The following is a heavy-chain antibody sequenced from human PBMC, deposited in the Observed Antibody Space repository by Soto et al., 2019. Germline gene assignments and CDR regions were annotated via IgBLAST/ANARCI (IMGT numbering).Heavy chain of an antibody. V-gene: IGHV1-2*04. J-gene: IGHJ4*02. D-gene: IGHD6-19*01. CDR3: ARSLYGGWFSSTFPYDD. CDR2: INHKSGGP. Sequence: QVQLVQSGAEAKKPGASVKVSCKASGYTFTGYYMHWVRKAPGQGLEWMGWINHKSGGPNYAQKFQGWVTMSRDTSITTVYMELSRLRSDDTAVYYCARSLYGGWFSSTFPYDDWGQGTLVTVSS. CDR1: GYTFTGYY.